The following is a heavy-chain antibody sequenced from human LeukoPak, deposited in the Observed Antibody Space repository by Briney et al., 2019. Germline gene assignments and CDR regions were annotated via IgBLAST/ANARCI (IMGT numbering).Heavy chain of an antibody. CDR1: GFTFSKYW. CDR2: INPDDKST. J-gene: IGHJ3*02. D-gene: IGHD3-22*01. V-gene: IGHV3-74*01. CDR3: ARGIYYDSSGSPHHDAFDI. Sequence: GGSLRLSCVASGFTFSKYWLHWVRQAPGKGLVWVSRINPDDKSTSYADSVKGRFTISRDDAKKTLYLQMNSLRAEDTAVYYCARGIYYDSSGSPHHDAFDIWGQGTMVTVSS.